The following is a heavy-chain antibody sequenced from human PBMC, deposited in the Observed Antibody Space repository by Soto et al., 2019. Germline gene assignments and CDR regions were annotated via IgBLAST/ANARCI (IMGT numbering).Heavy chain of an antibody. V-gene: IGHV4-59*01. D-gene: IGHD3-3*01. Sequence: PSETLSLTCTVSGGSISSYYWSWIRQPPGKGLEWIGYIYYSGSTNYDPSLKSRVTISVDTSKNQFSLKLSSVTAADTAVYYCARDSRRDYDCWSGYYYYYYGMDVWGQGTTVTVSS. CDR2: IYYSGST. CDR3: ARDSRRDYDCWSGYYYYYYGMDV. CDR1: GGSISSYY. J-gene: IGHJ6*02.